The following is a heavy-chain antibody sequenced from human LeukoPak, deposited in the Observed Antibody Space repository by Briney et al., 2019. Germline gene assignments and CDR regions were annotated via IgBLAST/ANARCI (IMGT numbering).Heavy chain of an antibody. CDR1: GFTFSSYA. Sequence: PGGSLRLSCAASGFTFSSYAMSWVRQAPGKGLEWVSAISGSGGSTYYADSVKGRFTISRDNSKNTLYLQMNSLRAEDTAVYYCAKGSFGELLLEHFDYWGQGTLVTVSS. CDR2: ISGSGGST. D-gene: IGHD3-10*01. CDR3: AKGSFGELLLEHFDY. J-gene: IGHJ4*02. V-gene: IGHV3-23*01.